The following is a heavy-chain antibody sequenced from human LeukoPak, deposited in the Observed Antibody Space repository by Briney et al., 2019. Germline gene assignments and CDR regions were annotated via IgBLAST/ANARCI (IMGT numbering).Heavy chain of an antibody. J-gene: IGHJ3*02. Sequence: ASVKVSCKASGGTFSSYAISWVRQAPGQGLEWMGGITPIFGTANYAQKFQGRVTITADKSTSTAYMELSSLRSEDTAVYYCAREHGDWIPNAFDIWGQGTMVTVSS. CDR3: AREHGDWIPNAFDI. D-gene: IGHD4-17*01. CDR2: ITPIFGTA. CDR1: GGTFSSYA. V-gene: IGHV1-69*06.